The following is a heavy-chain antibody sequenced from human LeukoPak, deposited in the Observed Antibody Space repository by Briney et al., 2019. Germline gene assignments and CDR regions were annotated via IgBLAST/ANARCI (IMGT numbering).Heavy chain of an antibody. V-gene: IGHV3-73*01. D-gene: IGHD3-10*01. J-gene: IGHJ4*02. Sequence: GGSLRLSCAASGFTFSGSVMHWVRQASGKGLEWVGRIRSKANNYATAYAASVRGRFTISRDDSKNTAYLLMTSLKTEDTAVYYCTRHRDTYYGSGAFSFDYWGQGTPVTVSS. CDR1: GFTFSGSV. CDR3: TRHRDTYYGSGAFSFDY. CDR2: IRSKANNYAT.